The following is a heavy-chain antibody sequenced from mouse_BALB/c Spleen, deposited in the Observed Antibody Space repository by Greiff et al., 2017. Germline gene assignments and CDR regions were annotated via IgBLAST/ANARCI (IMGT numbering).Heavy chain of an antibody. Sequence: EVHLVESGGGLVKPGGSLKLSCAASGFAFSSYDMSWVRQTPEKRLEWVAYISSGGGSTYYPDTVKGRFTISRDNAKNTLYLQMSSLKSEDTAMYYCARPLYYGRNYAMDYWGQGTSVTVSS. J-gene: IGHJ4*01. CDR1: GFAFSSYD. CDR3: ARPLYYGRNYAMDY. CDR2: ISSGGGST. D-gene: IGHD1-1*01. V-gene: IGHV5-12-1*01.